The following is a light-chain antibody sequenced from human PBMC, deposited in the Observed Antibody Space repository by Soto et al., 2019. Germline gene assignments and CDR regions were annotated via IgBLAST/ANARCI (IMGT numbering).Light chain of an antibody. V-gene: IGKV2-28*01. J-gene: IGKJ4*01. Sequence: DVVMTQSPLSLTVTPGEPASISCRSSQSLLHSNGYNYLDWYLQKPGQSPQLLIYLGSNRASGVPDRFSGSGSGTDFTLKISRVEAEDVGVYYRMQALQTPTFGGGTKVEIK. CDR3: MQALQTPT. CDR2: LGS. CDR1: QSLLHSNGYNY.